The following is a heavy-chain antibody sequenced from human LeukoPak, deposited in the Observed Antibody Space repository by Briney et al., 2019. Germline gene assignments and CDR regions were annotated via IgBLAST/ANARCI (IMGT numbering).Heavy chain of an antibody. CDR1: GASITSYY. CDR3: AREGLYDAFDI. V-gene: IGHV4-4*07. D-gene: IGHD2-15*01. J-gene: IGHJ3*02. Sequence: SETLSLTCTVSGASITSYYWIWLRQPAGNGLEWIGRIHSGGTTNYNPSLKSRVTMSLDTSKNHFSLRLRSVTAADTAVYYCAREGLYDAFDIWGQGTMVTVSS. CDR2: IHSGGTT.